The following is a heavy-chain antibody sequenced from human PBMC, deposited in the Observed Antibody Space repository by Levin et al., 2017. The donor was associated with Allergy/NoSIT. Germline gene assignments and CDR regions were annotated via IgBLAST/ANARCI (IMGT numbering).Heavy chain of an antibody. CDR2: INPNSGGT. V-gene: IGHV1-2*04. Sequence: ASVKVSCKASGYTFTGYYMHWVRQAPGQGLEWMGWINPNSGGTNYAQKFQGWVTMTRDTSISTAYMELSRLRSDDTAVYYCARARSPDMGEFGAFLDYWGQGTLVTVSS. CDR1: GYTFTGYY. J-gene: IGHJ4*02. D-gene: IGHD3-16*01. CDR3: ARARSPDMGEFGAFLDY.